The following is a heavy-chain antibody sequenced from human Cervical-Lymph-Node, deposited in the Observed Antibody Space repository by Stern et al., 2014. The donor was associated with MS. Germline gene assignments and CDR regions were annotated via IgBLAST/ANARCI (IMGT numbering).Heavy chain of an antibody. J-gene: IGHJ4*02. CDR2: VIPILGND. CDR3: AGWYGPFDY. CDR1: GGTFSSYV. V-gene: IGHV1-69*01. Sequence: QVQLGQSGAELKKPGSSVKVSCKASGGTFSSYVISWVRQAPGQGLAWMGGVIPILGNDNHAPQITGLVTITADESTSPAHMELSSLRSEDTAVYYCAGWYGPFDYWGQGTLVTVSS. D-gene: IGHD6-19*01.